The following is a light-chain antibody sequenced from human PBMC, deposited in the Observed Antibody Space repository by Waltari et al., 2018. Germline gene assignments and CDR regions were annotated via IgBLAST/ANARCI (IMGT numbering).Light chain of an antibody. CDR2: LGS. CDR1: QSLLRSDGYNY. V-gene: IGKV2-28*01. Sequence: IVMTQSPLSLPVTPGEPASISCRPSQSLLRSDGYNYLDWYVQKPGQSPQLLIYLGSNRASGVPDRVSGSGTGTDFTLEISRVEAEDVGVYYCMQALQTPPTFGQGTKVEIK. J-gene: IGKJ1*01. CDR3: MQALQTPPT.